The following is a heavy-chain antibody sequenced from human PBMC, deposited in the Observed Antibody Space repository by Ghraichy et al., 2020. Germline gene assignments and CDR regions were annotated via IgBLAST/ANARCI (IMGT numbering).Heavy chain of an antibody. CDR2: ISYDGSNK. V-gene: IGHV3-30*04. J-gene: IGHJ2*01. CDR3: ARAGAMIVQSRYFDL. D-gene: IGHD3-22*01. CDR1: GFTFSSYA. Sequence: GGSLRLSCAASGFTFSSYAMHWVRQAPGKGLEWVAVISYDGSNKYYADSVKGRFTISSDNSKNTLYLQMNSLRAEDTAVYYCARAGAMIVQSRYFDLWGRGTLVTVSS.